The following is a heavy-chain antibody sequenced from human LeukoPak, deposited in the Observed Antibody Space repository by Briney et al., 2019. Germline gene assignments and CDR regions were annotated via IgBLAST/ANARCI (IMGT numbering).Heavy chain of an antibody. Sequence: GGSLRLSCAASGFTFSSYWMHWVRQAPGKGLVWVSRIKTDGTTTIYADSVKGRFTISRDNTKNTLYLQMNSLRAEDTAVYHCARGTTGARYYLDNWGQGTLVTVSS. V-gene: IGHV3-74*01. J-gene: IGHJ4*02. CDR1: GFTFSSYW. CDR3: ARGTTGARYYLDN. D-gene: IGHD1-1*01. CDR2: IKTDGTTT.